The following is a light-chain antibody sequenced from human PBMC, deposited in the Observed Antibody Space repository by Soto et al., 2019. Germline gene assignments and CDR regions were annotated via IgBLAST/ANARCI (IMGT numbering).Light chain of an antibody. Sequence: EIVLTQSPATLSLSPGERATLSCRASQSISNFLAWYQQKPGQAPRLLIYDASKRATDIPDRFIGSGSGTDFTLTISSLEPEDFAVYYCQLYGISPHFGQGTRLEIK. CDR3: QLYGISPH. J-gene: IGKJ5*01. CDR2: DAS. CDR1: QSISNF. V-gene: IGKV3-11*01.